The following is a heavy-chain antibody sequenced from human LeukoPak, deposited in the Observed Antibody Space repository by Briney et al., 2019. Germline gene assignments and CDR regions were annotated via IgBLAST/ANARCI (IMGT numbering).Heavy chain of an antibody. CDR3: ARDRPQQWLVRGQRGYYYYMDV. CDR2: IKQDGSEK. J-gene: IGHJ6*03. D-gene: IGHD6-19*01. CDR1: GFTLSSYE. V-gene: IGHV3-7*01. Sequence: GGSLRLSCVASGFTLSSYEMTWVRQAPGMGLEWVANIKQDGSEKYYVDSVKGRFTISRDIAKNSLYLQMNSLRAEDTAVYYCARDRPQQWLVRGQRGYYYYMDVWGKGTTVTISS.